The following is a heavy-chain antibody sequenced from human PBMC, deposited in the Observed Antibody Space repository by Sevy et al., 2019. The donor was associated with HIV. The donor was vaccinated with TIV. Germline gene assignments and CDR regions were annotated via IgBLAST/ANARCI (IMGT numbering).Heavy chain of an antibody. D-gene: IGHD1-26*01. CDR1: EFTLSDYY. CDR2: ITSSGFAL. J-gene: IGHJ4*02. Sequence: GGSLRLSCTASEFTLSDYYMSWFRQAPGKGLEWISYITSSGFALYSADSVKGRFAISRGNAKNSLYLQMTSLRAEDTAVYFCVGRRYCHTYSGSYHFDHWGQGTLVTVSS. CDR3: VGRRYCHTYSGSYHFDH. V-gene: IGHV3-11*01.